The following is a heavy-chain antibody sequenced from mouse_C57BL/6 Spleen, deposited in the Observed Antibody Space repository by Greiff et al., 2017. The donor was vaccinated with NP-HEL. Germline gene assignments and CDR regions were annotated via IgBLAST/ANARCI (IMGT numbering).Heavy chain of an antibody. CDR2: INPNNGGT. CDR1: GYTFTDYN. D-gene: IGHD2-3*01. J-gene: IGHJ3*01. CDR3: AREYDGYPAWFAY. Sequence: EVQLQQSGPELVKPGASVKIPCKASGYTFTDYNMDWVKQSHGKSLEWIGDINPNNGGTIYNQKFKGKATLTVDKSSSTAYMELRSLTSEDTAVYYGAREYDGYPAWFAYWGQGTLVTVAA. V-gene: IGHV1-18*01.